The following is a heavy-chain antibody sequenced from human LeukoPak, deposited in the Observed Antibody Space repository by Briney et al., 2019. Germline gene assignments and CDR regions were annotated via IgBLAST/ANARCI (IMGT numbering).Heavy chain of an antibody. CDR2: IKQDGSEK. V-gene: IGHV3-7*01. D-gene: IGHD5-24*01. J-gene: IGHJ4*02. Sequence: GGSLRLSCAASGFTFSSYWMSWVRQAPGKGLEWVANIKQDGSEKYYVDSVKGRFTISRNNAKNSLYLQMNSLRAEDTAVYYCAKDRVGDCYNCPLDYGCQGTRVTVSS. CDR3: AKDRVGDCYNCPLDY. CDR1: GFTFSSYW.